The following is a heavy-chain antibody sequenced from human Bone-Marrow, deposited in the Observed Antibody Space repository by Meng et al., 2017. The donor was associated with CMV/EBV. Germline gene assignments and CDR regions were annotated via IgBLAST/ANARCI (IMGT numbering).Heavy chain of an antibody. CDR1: GFTFDDYG. V-gene: IGHV3-20*04. J-gene: IGHJ4*02. CDR2: INWYGGST. CDR3: ARGDYDSSGFFVY. D-gene: IGHD3-22*01. Sequence: GESLKISCSASGFTFDDYGMSWVRQAPGKGLEWVSGINWYGGSTGYADSVKGRFTISRDNAKNSLYLQMNSLRAEDTALYYCARGDYDSSGFFVYGGQGTLVTVSS.